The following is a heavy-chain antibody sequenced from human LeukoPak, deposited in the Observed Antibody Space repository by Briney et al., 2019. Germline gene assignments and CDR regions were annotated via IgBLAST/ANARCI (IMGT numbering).Heavy chain of an antibody. CDR3: ARAWGGYSGYPPTM. CDR2: IYYSGST. V-gene: IGHV4-31*03. J-gene: IGHJ4*02. CDR1: GGSISSGGYY. Sequence: SETLSLTCTVSGGSISSGGYYWSWIRQHPGKGLEWIGYIYYSGSTYYNPSLKSRVTISVDTSKNQFSLKLSSVTAADTAVYYCARAWGGYSGYPPTMWGQGTLVTVSS. D-gene: IGHD5-12*01.